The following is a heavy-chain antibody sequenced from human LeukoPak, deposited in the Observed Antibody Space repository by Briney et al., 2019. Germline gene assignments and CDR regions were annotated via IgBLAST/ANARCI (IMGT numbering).Heavy chain of an antibody. D-gene: IGHD1-1*01. Sequence: SETLSLTCTASGGSISNYYWNWIRQPPGTGLEWIGYIYYTGNTNYNPSLKSRVTISVDTSKNQFSLKLSSVTAADTAVYYCARDRLQLQSWGQGTLVTVSS. V-gene: IGHV4-59*01. CDR3: ARDRLQLQS. CDR2: IYYTGNT. J-gene: IGHJ5*02. CDR1: GGSISNYY.